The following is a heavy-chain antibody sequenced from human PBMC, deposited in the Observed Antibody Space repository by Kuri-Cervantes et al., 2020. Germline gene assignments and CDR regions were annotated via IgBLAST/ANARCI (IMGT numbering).Heavy chain of an antibody. CDR1: GGTFSSYA. CDR3: ARDSNGDYDY. Sequence: SVKVSCKASGGTFSSYAISWVRQAPGQGLEWMGRIIPILGIANYAQKFQGRDTITADKSTSTAYMELSSLRSEDTAVYYRARDSNGDYDYWGQGTLVTVSS. V-gene: IGHV1-69*04. J-gene: IGHJ4*02. D-gene: IGHD4-17*01. CDR2: IIPILGIA.